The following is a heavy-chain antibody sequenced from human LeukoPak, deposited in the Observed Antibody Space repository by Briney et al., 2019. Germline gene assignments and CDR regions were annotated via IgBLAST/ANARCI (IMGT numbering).Heavy chain of an antibody. J-gene: IGHJ4*02. CDR1: GFTVSSNY. V-gene: IGHV3-53*01. CDR2: IYSGGST. D-gene: IGHD3-10*01. CDR3: ARAWFGELAFYY. Sequence: GGSLRLSCAASGFTVSSNYMSWVRQAPGKGLEWVSVIYSGGSTYYADSVKGRFTISRDNSKNTLYLQMNSLRAEDTAVYYCARAWFGELAFYYWGQGTLVTVSS.